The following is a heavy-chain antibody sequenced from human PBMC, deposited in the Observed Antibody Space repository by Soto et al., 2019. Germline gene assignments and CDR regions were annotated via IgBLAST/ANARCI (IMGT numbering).Heavy chain of an antibody. V-gene: IGHV3-74*01. J-gene: IGHJ6*02. CDR3: ARGIRNYYGVDV. Sequence: EVQVVESGGGLIQPGGSLRLSCVASGFTFNIYWMHWVRQAPGKGLVWVSRIKFDESTTSYADSVKGRFTISRDNAKNTVFLQMNSLRADDTGVYYCARGIRNYYGVDVWGQGTTVTVS. D-gene: IGHD5-18*01. CDR2: IKFDESTT. CDR1: GFTFNIYW.